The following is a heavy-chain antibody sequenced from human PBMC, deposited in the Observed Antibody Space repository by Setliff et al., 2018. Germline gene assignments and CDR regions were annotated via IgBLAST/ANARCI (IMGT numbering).Heavy chain of an antibody. Sequence: SETLSLTCTVSDGSSSSHYWSWIRQPPGKGLEWIGYIHFSGTTNYNPSLKSRVTMSVDTSKNQFSLRLTSVTAADTAVYYCARTGTYRYFDYWGQGALVTVSS. D-gene: IGHD1-1*01. CDR2: IHFSGTT. J-gene: IGHJ4*02. CDR3: ARTGTYRYFDY. CDR1: DGSSSSHY. V-gene: IGHV4-4*09.